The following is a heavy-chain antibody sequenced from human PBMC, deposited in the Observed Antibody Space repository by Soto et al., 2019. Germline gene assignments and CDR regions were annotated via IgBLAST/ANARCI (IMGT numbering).Heavy chain of an antibody. J-gene: IGHJ6*02. D-gene: IGHD4-17*01. CDR2: IYYSGST. CDR3: ARDPRYGCAGGMDV. V-gene: IGHV4-31*03. Sequence: QVQLQESGPGLVKPSQTLSLTCTVSGGSISSGGYYWSWIRQHPGKGLEWIGYIYYSGSTYYNPSLKPRVTISVDPYNNQFYLKLSSVTAADTAVYKCARDPRYGCAGGMDVWGQGTTGTVSS. CDR1: GGSISSGGYY.